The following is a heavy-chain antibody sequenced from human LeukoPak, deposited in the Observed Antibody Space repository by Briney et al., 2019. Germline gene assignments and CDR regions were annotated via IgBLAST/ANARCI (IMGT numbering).Heavy chain of an antibody. CDR1: GGSISSSYYY. Sequence: SETLSLTCTVSGGSISSSYYYWGWIRQPPGKGLEWIGTIYYSGSTYYNPSLKSRVTISVDTSKNQFSLKLSSVTAPDTAVYYCARHEDRNWYFDHWGQGTLVTVSS. J-gene: IGHJ4*02. CDR2: IYYSGST. CDR3: ARHEDRNWYFDH. V-gene: IGHV4-39*01. D-gene: IGHD1-1*01.